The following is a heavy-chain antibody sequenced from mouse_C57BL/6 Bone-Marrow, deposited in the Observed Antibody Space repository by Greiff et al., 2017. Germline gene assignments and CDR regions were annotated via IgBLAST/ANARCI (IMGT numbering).Heavy chain of an antibody. CDR2: IYPGSGST. V-gene: IGHV1-55*01. J-gene: IGHJ3*01. CDR1: GYTFTSYW. CDR3: ARANGNFAWFAY. Sequence: QVQLQQSGAELVKPGASVKMSCKASGYTFTSYWITWVKQRPGQGLEWIGDIYPGSGSTNYNEKFKSKATLTVDTSSSTAYMQLSSLTSEDSAVYYCARANGNFAWFAYWGQGTLVTVSA. D-gene: IGHD2-1*01.